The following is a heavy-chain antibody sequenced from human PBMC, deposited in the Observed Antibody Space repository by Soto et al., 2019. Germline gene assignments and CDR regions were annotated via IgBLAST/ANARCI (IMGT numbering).Heavy chain of an antibody. Sequence: PGESLKISFKTSGYTFTTYLVCWVRQRPGEGLEWMGIIYPSDSDTRYSPSSQGHVTFSVDKSLDIAYLEWSSLKASDTAVYYCDRWAGVMVPFDYWGQGAVVTVSS. CDR3: DRWAGVMVPFDY. CDR1: GYTFTTYL. D-gene: IGHD3-16*01. J-gene: IGHJ4*02. V-gene: IGHV5-51*01. CDR2: IYPSDSDT.